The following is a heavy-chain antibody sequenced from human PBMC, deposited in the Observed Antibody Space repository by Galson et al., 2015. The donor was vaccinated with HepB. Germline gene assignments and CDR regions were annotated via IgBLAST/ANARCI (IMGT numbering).Heavy chain of an antibody. CDR1: GYTFTSYG. J-gene: IGHJ4*02. V-gene: IGHV1-18*01. Sequence: SVKVSCKASGYTFTSYGISWVRQAPGQGLEWMGWISAYNGNTNYAQKLQGRVTMTTDTSTSTAYMELRSLRSDDTAVYYCARDGAYSGYDLGSAYWGQGTLVTVSS. CDR3: ARDGAYSGYDLGSAY. CDR2: ISAYNGNT. D-gene: IGHD5-12*01.